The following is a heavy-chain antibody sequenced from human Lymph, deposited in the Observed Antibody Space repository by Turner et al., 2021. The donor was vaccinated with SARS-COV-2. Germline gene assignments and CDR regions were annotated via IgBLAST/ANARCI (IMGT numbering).Heavy chain of an antibody. CDR2: IYYRGST. Sequence: VQLQESAPILVKPLESLSFTCTVSGGSMTSNYWSWIRQPPGKRLEWIGYIYYRGSTNYNPSLKSRVTISVDTSKNQFSLKLTSVTAADTAIYYCARETVNNWVDPWGQGILVTVSS. CDR3: ARETVNNWVDP. V-gene: IGHV4-59*01. D-gene: IGHD2-21*02. CDR1: GGSMTSNY. J-gene: IGHJ5*02.